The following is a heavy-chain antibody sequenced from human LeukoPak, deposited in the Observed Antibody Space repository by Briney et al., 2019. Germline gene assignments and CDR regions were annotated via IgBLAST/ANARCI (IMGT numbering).Heavy chain of an antibody. V-gene: IGHV3-20*04. CDR1: GFTFDAYG. CDR2: INWNDGST. Sequence: GGSLRLSCAASGFTFDAYGLSWVRHAPGKGLKWVSGINWNDGSTDYADSVKGRFNISRDKAKNSLYLQMNSLGAEDTALYYCARVPETTQLFDYWGQGTLVSVSS. D-gene: IGHD1-14*01. CDR3: ARVPETTQLFDY. J-gene: IGHJ4*02.